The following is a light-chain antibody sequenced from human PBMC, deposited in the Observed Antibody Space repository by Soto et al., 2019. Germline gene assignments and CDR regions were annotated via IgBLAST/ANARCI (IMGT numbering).Light chain of an antibody. J-gene: IGKJ3*01. V-gene: IGKV1-33*01. CDR2: DAY. CDR1: HDIGNS. CDR3: QKADHLPL. Sequence: DIQMTQSPPSLSASVGDRVTITCQASHDIGNSLNWYQDKPGQGPKLVIYDAYNLQTGVPSTFGGNGYVTDFTFTISSLRPEDIATDYCQKADHLPLFGPGTKVD.